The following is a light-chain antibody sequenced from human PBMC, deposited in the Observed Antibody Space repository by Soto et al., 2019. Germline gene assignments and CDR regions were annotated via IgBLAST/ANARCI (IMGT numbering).Light chain of an antibody. CDR1: QSVGTY. V-gene: IGKV3-11*01. CDR3: QQRSNWPPIT. Sequence: DIVLTHSPGTLSLSPWEIATLSCRASQSVGTYLAWYQRKPGQAPRLLVFDASHRATGIPDRFSGSGSGTDFTLTISSLEPEDFAVYYCQQRSNWPPITFGQGTDWRL. J-gene: IGKJ5*01. CDR2: DAS.